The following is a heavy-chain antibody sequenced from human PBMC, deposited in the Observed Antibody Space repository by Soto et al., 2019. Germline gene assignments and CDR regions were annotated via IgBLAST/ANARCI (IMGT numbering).Heavy chain of an antibody. V-gene: IGHV1-18*01. CDR3: ARGRFGATTVTTYYYYYGMDV. CDR2: ISAYNGNT. Sequence: GASVKVSCKASGYTFTIYGISWVRQAPGQGLEWMGWISAYNGNTNYAQKLQGRVTMTTDTSTSIAYMELRSLRSDDTAVYYCARGRFGATTVTTYYYYYGMDVWGKGTTVTVSS. J-gene: IGHJ6*04. D-gene: IGHD4-17*01. CDR1: GYTFTIYG.